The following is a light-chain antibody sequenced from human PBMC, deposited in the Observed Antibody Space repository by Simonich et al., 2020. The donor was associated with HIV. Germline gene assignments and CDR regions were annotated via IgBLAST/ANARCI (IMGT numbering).Light chain of an antibody. Sequence: DIVMTQSPDSLTVSLGERATINCKSSQSVLSSSNNKNYLTWYQQKPGQPPKLLIYWASTRESGVPDLFSGSWSGTDFTLTITSLQAEDVAVYFCQQYHSIPWTFGQGTKVEIK. J-gene: IGKJ1*01. V-gene: IGKV4-1*01. CDR1: QSVLSSSNNKNY. CDR3: QQYHSIPWT. CDR2: WAS.